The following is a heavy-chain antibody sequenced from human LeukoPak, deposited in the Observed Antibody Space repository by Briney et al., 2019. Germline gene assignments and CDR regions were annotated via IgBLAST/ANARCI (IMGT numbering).Heavy chain of an antibody. D-gene: IGHD6-13*01. CDR3: AKGDSSSWYEPIDY. Sequence: PGGSLRLSCAASGFTFDDYAMHWVSQAPGKGLEWVSLISGDGGSTYYADSVKGRFTISRDNSKNSLYLQMNSPRTEDTALYYCAKGDSSSWYEPIDYWGQGTLVTVSS. J-gene: IGHJ4*02. CDR1: GFTFDDYA. V-gene: IGHV3-43*02. CDR2: ISGDGGST.